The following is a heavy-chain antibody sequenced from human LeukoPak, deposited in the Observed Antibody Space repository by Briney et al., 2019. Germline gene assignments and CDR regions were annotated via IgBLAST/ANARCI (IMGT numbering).Heavy chain of an antibody. CDR2: MNPNSGNT. V-gene: IGHV1-8*03. CDR1: GYTFTSYD. J-gene: IGHJ6*03. CDR3: ARGRTTVTTENYYYYYMDV. D-gene: IGHD4-17*01. Sequence: ASVKVSCKASGYTFTSYDINWVRQATGQGLEWMGWMNPNSGNTGYAQKFQGRVTITRNTSISTAYMELSSLRSEDTAVYYCARGRTTVTTENYYYYYMDVWGKGTTVTVSS.